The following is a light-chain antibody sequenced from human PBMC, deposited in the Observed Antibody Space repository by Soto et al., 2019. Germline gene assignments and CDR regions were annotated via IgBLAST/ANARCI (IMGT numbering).Light chain of an antibody. V-gene: IGKV2-30*01. CDR1: QILVYSDGNTY. Sequence: DVLMTQSLLSLPVTLGPPTSISCRSSQILVYSDGNTYLNWFHQRQGQSPRRLIYKVSNRDSGVPARFSGSGSGTDFALKISRVEPEDVGVYYCMQGTHWPITFGQGTRLEIK. J-gene: IGKJ5*01. CDR2: KVS. CDR3: MQGTHWPIT.